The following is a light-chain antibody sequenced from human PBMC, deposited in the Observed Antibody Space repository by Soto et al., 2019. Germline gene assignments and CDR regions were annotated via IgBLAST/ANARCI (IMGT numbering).Light chain of an antibody. J-gene: IGLJ1*01. Sequence: QSVLTQPASVSGSPGQSITISCTGSGRDIGAYDYVSWYQQHPGKAPKLLIYGVNNRPSGVSYRFSASKSAFTASLTISGLQAEDEAHYYCSSYTTSYFYVFGPGTKVTAL. CDR1: GRDIGAYDY. CDR2: GVN. V-gene: IGLV2-14*01. CDR3: SSYTTSYFYV.